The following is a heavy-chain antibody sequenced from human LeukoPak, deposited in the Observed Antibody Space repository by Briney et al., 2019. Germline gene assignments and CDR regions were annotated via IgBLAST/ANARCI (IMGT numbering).Heavy chain of an antibody. CDR3: AKKSQSRGRGAFDI. Sequence: PGGSLRLSCAASGFNFNNYHMTWVRQAPGEGLEWVSIITFSGGTAYYADSVKGRFTISRDNSKNTLYLQMNSLRAEDTAVYYCAKKSQSRGRGAFDIWGQGTMVTVSS. J-gene: IGHJ3*02. CDR2: ITFSGGTA. D-gene: IGHD3-10*01. V-gene: IGHV3-23*01. CDR1: GFNFNNYH.